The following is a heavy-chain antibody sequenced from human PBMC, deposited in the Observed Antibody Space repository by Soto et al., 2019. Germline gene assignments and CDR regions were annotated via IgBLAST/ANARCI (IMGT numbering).Heavy chain of an antibody. D-gene: IGHD6-13*01. J-gene: IGHJ4*02. CDR3: ARLGIAAAGSYYYDY. CDR1: GYRFTSDW. Sequence: PGEALQSSCKGSGYRFTSDWIGCVRQMPGKGLEWMGIIYPGDSDTRYSPSFQGQVTISADKSISTAYLQWSSLKASDPAMYYCARLGIAAAGSYYYDYWGQGTLVTVSS. CDR2: IYPGDSDT. V-gene: IGHV5-51*01.